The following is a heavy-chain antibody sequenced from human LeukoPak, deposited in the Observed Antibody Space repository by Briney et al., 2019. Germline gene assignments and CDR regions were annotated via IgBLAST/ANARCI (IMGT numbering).Heavy chain of an antibody. CDR3: ARVQYAGTYSHAFDI. D-gene: IGHD1-26*01. Sequence: PGGSLRLSCAASGFTVSSNFMSWVRQAPGKGLEWVSFIYSGGSTYYADSVKGRFTISRDNSKNTLYLQMNSLRAEDTAFYYCARVQYAGTYSHAFDIWGQGTMVTVSS. CDR1: GFTVSSNF. CDR2: IYSGGST. J-gene: IGHJ3*02. V-gene: IGHV3-53*01.